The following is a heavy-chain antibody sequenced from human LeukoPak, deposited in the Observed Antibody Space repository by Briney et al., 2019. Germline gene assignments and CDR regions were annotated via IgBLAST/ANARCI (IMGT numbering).Heavy chain of an antibody. CDR2: ISSSGDNT. J-gene: IGHJ4*02. D-gene: IGHD6-13*01. CDR1: GFTFSDYY. Sequence: GGSLRLSCEASGFTFSDYYMSWIRQAPGKGLEWVSYISSSGDNTIHADSVKGRFTISRDNAKNSLYLQMNSLRDEDTAVYYCARSPAAAPQYYFDYWGQGTLVTVSS. V-gene: IGHV3-11*03. CDR3: ARSPAAAPQYYFDY.